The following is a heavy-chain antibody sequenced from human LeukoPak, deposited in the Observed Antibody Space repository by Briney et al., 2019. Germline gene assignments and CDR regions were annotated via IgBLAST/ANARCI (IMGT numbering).Heavy chain of an antibody. CDR3: ARGDLDSSGYWYYFDY. CDR2: IYTSGST. D-gene: IGHD3-22*01. CDR1: GGSISSYY. V-gene: IGHV4-4*07. Sequence: PSETLSLTCTVSGGSISSYYWSWIRQPAGKGLEWIGRIYTSGSTNYNPSLKSRVTMSVDTSKNQFSLKLSSVTAADTAVYYCARGDLDSSGYWYYFDYWGQGTLVTVSS. J-gene: IGHJ4*02.